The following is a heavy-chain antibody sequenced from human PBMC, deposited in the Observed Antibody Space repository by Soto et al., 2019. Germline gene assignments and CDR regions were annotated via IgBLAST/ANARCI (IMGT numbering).Heavy chain of an antibody. V-gene: IGHV3-11*01. CDR2: ISSSGSTI. Sequence: GGSLRLSCAASGFTFSDYYMSWIRQAPGNGLEWVSYISSSGSTIYYADSVKGRFTISRDNAKNSLYLQMNSLRAEDTAVYYCARDPQQLASYYYGMDVWGQGTTVTVSS. CDR1: GFTFSDYY. D-gene: IGHD6-13*01. J-gene: IGHJ6*02. CDR3: ARDPQQLASYYYGMDV.